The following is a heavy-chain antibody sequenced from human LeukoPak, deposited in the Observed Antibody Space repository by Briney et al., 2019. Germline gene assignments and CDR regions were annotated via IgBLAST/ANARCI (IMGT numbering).Heavy chain of an antibody. J-gene: IGHJ4*02. V-gene: IGHV3-21*04. CDR2: ISSSSSYI. D-gene: IGHD5-18*01. Sequence: GGSLRLSCAASGFTFSTYNMNWVRQAPGKGLEWVSSISSSSSYIYYADSVKGRFTISRDNAKNSLYLQMNSLRAEDTAVYYCARAGYSYGQNYFDYWGQGTLVTVSS. CDR3: ARAGYSYGQNYFDY. CDR1: GFTFSTYN.